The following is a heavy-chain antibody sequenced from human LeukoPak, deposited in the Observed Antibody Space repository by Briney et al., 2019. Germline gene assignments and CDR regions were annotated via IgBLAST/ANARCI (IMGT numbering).Heavy chain of an antibody. J-gene: IGHJ6*03. CDR2: IDDNGAGT. D-gene: IGHD3-16*01. Sequence: GGSLRLSCAASGFTFRSFAMSWVRQAPGKGLKWVSTIDDNGAGTYYADSVNGRFTVSRDNSYNTVSLQMNSLRDEDTGVYYCAKGLRTGVGPYRGYHYYMDVWGRGATVTVSS. V-gene: IGHV3-23*01. CDR1: GFTFRSFA. CDR3: AKGLRTGVGPYRGYHYYMDV.